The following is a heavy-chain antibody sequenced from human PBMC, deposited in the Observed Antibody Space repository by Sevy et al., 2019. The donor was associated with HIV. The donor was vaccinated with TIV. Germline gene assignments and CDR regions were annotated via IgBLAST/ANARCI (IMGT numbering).Heavy chain of an antibody. CDR2: IRSTGTDK. D-gene: IGHD4-17*01. CDR3: AGDRGYGDCGGEFDY. J-gene: IGHJ4*02. Sequence: GGSLRLSCAASGFTFSYYSMNWVRQAPGKGLEWVSSIRSTGTDKSYADSVKGRFTISRDNAQNSLSLQMNSLRAEDTAVDYCAGDRGYGDCGGEFDYWGQGTLVTVSS. CDR1: GFTFSYYS. V-gene: IGHV3-21*01.